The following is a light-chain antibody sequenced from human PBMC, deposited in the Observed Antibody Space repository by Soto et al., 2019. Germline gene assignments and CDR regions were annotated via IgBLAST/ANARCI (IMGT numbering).Light chain of an antibody. V-gene: IGLV2-11*01. CDR3: CSYAGSYTYV. CDR2: DVS. J-gene: IGLJ1*01. Sequence: QSALTQPRSVSGSPGQSVTISCTGTSSDVGGYNYVSWSRQHPGNAPKLMIYDVSKRPSGVPDRFSGSKSGNTASLTISGLQAVDEADYYCCSYAGSYTYVFGTGTKLTVL. CDR1: SSDVGGYNY.